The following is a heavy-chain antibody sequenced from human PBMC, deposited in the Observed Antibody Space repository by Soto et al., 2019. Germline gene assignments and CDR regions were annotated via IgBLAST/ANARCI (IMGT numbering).Heavy chain of an antibody. CDR2: ISYDGSNK. V-gene: IGHV3-30*18. CDR3: AKEPMVDYDFWSGFDY. CDR1: GFTFSSYG. Sequence: SLRLSCAASGFTFSSYGMHWVRQAPGKGLEWVAVISYDGSNKYYADSVKGRFTISRDNSKNTLYLQMNSLRAEDTAVYYCAKEPMVDYDFWSGFDYWGQGTLVTVSS. J-gene: IGHJ4*02. D-gene: IGHD3-3*01.